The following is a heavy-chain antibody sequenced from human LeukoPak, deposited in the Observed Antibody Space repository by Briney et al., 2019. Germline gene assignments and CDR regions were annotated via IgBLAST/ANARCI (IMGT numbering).Heavy chain of an antibody. J-gene: IGHJ4*02. D-gene: IGHD3-10*01. CDR2: ISSSGSDI. CDR3: ATFIIGPTIDY. Sequence: GGSLRLSCAASGFTYSNCEMHWVRQAPGKGLEWVSYISSSGSDIYYADSVKGRFTISRDNAKDSLYLHMNSLRAEDTAVYYCATFIIGPTIDYWGQGTLATVSS. V-gene: IGHV3-48*03. CDR1: GFTYSNCE.